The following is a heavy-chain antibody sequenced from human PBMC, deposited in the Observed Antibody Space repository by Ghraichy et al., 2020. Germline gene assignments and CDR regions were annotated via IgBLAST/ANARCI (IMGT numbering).Heavy chain of an antibody. CDR1: GYTFTSYG. D-gene: IGHD6-19*01. Sequence: ASVKVSCKASGYTFTSYGISWVRQAPGQGLEWMGWISAYNGNTNYAQKLQGRVTMTTDTSTSTAYMELRSLRSDDTAVYYCARGNSGWEYYYYYMDVWGKGTTVTVSS. J-gene: IGHJ6*03. V-gene: IGHV1-18*01. CDR2: ISAYNGNT. CDR3: ARGNSGWEYYYYYMDV.